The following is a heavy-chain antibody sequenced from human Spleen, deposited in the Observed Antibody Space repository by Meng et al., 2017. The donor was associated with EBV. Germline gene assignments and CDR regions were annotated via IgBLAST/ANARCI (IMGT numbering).Heavy chain of an antibody. CDR2: INTNTGNP. J-gene: IGHJ4*02. D-gene: IGHD5-12*01. CDR1: GYTFTSYA. Sequence: QVALVQSGYELEKPGASVKVSCKTSGYTFTSYAMSWLRQAPGQGLEWMGWINTNTGNPTYAQGFTGRFVFSLDTSVSTAYLQISSLKAEDTAVYYCAKTGGGYSGYYYFDYWGQGTLVTVSS. CDR3: AKTGGGYSGYYYFDY. V-gene: IGHV7-4-1*02.